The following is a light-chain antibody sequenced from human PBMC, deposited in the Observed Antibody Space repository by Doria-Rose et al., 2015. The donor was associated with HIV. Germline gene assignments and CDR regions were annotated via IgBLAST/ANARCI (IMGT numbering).Light chain of an antibody. CDR3: HQYGTSWT. V-gene: IGKV3-20*01. J-gene: IGKJ1*01. CDR2: DGS. CDR1: QSFSSTY. Sequence: TRSPGTLSLSPGERATLSCRASQSFSSTYLAWYQQKPGQAPSLLIYDGSTRATGIPDRFSASGSATDFTLTINRLEPEDFALYYCHQYGTSWTFGQGTKVEI.